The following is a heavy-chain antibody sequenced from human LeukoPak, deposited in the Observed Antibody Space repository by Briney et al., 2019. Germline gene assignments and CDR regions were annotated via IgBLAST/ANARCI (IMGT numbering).Heavy chain of an antibody. J-gene: IGHJ6*03. V-gene: IGHV1-2*02. CDR3: ARSPTPRITMVRGASMDV. CDR2: INPNSGGT. CDR1: GGTFSSYA. D-gene: IGHD3-10*01. Sequence: ASVKVSCKASGGTFSSYAISWVRQAPGQGLEWMGWINPNSGGTNYAQKFQGRVTMTRDTSISTAYMELSRLRSDDTAVYYCARSPTPRITMVRGASMDVWGKGTTVTISS.